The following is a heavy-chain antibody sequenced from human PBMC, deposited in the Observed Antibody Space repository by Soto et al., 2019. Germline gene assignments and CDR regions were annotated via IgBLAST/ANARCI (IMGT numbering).Heavy chain of an antibody. V-gene: IGHV4-31*03. CDR3: ARDPVGYCSDSTCSRMDV. CDR1: GGSTSGAYW. J-gene: IGHJ6*01. D-gene: IGHD2-2*01. CDR2: IYYSGSS. Sequence: QVRLQESRPGLVKSSQTLSLTCTLSGGSTSGAYWWTWIRQHPGKGLEWIGHIYYSGSSYYNPSLKDRLTMSIDTSKNQFSLRLSSVTAADTGVYYCARDPVGYCSDSTCSRMDVW.